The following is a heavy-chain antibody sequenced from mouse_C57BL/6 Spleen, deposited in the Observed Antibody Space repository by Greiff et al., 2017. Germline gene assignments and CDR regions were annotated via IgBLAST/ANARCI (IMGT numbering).Heavy chain of an antibody. V-gene: IGHV5-12*01. CDR3: ARFSYGNYGGDY. Sequence: EVHLVESGGGLVQPGGSLKLSCAASGFTFSDYYMYWVRQTPEKRLEWVAYISNGGGSTYYPDTVKGRFTISRDNAKNTLYLQMSRLKSEDTAMYYCARFSYGNYGGDYWGQGTSVTVSS. J-gene: IGHJ4*01. D-gene: IGHD2-1*01. CDR2: ISNGGGST. CDR1: GFTFSDYY.